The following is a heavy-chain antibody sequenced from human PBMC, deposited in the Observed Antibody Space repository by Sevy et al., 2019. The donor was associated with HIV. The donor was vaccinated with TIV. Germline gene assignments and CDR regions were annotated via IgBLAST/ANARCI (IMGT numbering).Heavy chain of an antibody. V-gene: IGHV3-30-3*01. J-gene: IGHJ4*02. CDR2: ISYDGSNK. Sequence: GGSLRLSCAASGFTFSSYDMHWVRQAPGKGLEWVAAISYDGSNKYYADSVKGRFTISRDNSKNTLYLQMNSLRAEDTDVYYCARRYCSGGSCYKGVLDYWGQGTLVTVSS. CDR1: GFTFSSYD. CDR3: ARRYCSGGSCYKGVLDY. D-gene: IGHD2-15*01.